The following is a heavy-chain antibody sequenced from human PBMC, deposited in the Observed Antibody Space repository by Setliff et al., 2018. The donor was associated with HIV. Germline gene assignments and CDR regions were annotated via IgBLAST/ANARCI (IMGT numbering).Heavy chain of an antibody. V-gene: IGHV1-18*01. CDR2: ISAYNGNT. CDR3: ARHPMSPFLEWLYDS. Sequence: ASVKVSCKASGYTFTSYGISWVRQAPGQGLEWMGWISAYNGNTNSAQKFQGRVTTTTDTSTSTAYMELRNLRSDDTAVYYCARHPMSPFLEWLYDSWGQGTLVTVSS. J-gene: IGHJ4*02. D-gene: IGHD3-3*02. CDR1: GYTFTSYG.